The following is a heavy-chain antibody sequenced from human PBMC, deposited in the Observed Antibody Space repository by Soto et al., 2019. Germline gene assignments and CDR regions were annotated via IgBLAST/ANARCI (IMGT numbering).Heavy chain of an antibody. CDR3: ASITMVRGVPY. CDR1: GDSIRSSKYY. D-gene: IGHD3-10*01. Sequence: SETLSLTCNVSGDSIRSSKYYWGWIRQPPGKGLEWIGTIYYSGSIYYNPSLKSRVTISIDTSKNHFSLKLSSVTAADTAVYYCASITMVRGVPYWGQGTLVTVSS. V-gene: IGHV4-39*07. J-gene: IGHJ4*02. CDR2: IYYSGSI.